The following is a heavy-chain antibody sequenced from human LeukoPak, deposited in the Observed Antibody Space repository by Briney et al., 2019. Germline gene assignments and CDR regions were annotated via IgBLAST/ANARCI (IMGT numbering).Heavy chain of an antibody. CDR3: AKEKKYYYDGSGYPGYDY. J-gene: IGHJ4*02. Sequence: GGSLRLSCAASGFTFSSYAMSWVRQAPGRGLEWVSTISGSGSSTYYADSVKGRFTISRDNSKNTLYLQMNSLRVEDTAVYYCAKEKKYYYDGSGYPGYDYWGQGTLVTVSS. V-gene: IGHV3-23*01. CDR1: GFTFSSYA. CDR2: ISGSGSST. D-gene: IGHD3-22*01.